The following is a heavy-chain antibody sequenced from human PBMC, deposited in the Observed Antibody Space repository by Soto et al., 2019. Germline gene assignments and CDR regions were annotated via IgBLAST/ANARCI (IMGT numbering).Heavy chain of an antibody. D-gene: IGHD3-9*01. J-gene: IGHJ4*02. CDR1: GFTFSSYA. V-gene: IGHV3-30-3*01. Sequence: GGSLRLSCAASGFTFSSYAMHWVRQAPGEGQEWMAIISYDGYNKYYADSVKGRFTISRDNAKNTLYLQMSSLRGEDTAVYYCTRDLFSGQLDYWGQGTLVTVSS. CDR3: TRDLFSGQLDY. CDR2: ISYDGYNK.